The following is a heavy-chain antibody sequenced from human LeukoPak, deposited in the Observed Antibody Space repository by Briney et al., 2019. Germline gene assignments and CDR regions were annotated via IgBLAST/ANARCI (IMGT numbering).Heavy chain of an antibody. CDR3: ARDVCSSSSCYDY. CDR2: IYHSGST. D-gene: IGHD2-15*01. J-gene: IGHJ4*02. Sequence: PSQTLSLTCAVSGGSISSGGYSWSWIRQPPGKGLEWIGYIYHSGSTYYNPSLKSRVTISVDRSKNQFSLKPSSVTAADTAVYYCARDVCSSSSCYDYWGQGTLVTVSS. V-gene: IGHV4-30-2*01. CDR1: GGSISSGGYS.